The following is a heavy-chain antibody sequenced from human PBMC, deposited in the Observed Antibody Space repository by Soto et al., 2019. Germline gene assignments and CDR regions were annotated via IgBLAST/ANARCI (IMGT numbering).Heavy chain of an antibody. CDR2: INPSGGST. CDR3: ARSKMATTHYYYYGMDV. D-gene: IGHD5-12*01. V-gene: IGHV1-46*01. J-gene: IGHJ6*02. CDR1: GYTFTSYY. Sequence: QVQLVQSGAEVKKPGASVKVSCKASGYTFTSYYMHWVRQAPGQGLEWMGIINPSGGSTSYAQKFQGRVTRTRDTSTSTVYMELSSLRSEDTAVYYCARSKMATTHYYYYGMDVWGQGTTVTVSS.